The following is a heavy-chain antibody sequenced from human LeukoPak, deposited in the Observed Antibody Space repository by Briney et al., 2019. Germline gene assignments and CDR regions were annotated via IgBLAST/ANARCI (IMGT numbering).Heavy chain of an antibody. CDR1: EFTVISNY. V-gene: IGHV3-53*01. J-gene: IGHJ3*01. Sequence: GGSLRLSCAASEFTVISNYMSWVRQAPGKGLEWVSIIYTGGTTSYADSVKGRFTVSRDDFKNTLSLQMNSLRAEDTAVYYCARGSLPGRAFDLWGQGTMVTVSS. CDR2: IYTGGTT. CDR3: ARGSLPGRAFDL.